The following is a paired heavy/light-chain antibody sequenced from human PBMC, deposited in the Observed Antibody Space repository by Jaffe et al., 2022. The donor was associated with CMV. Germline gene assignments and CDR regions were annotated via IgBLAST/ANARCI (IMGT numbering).Heavy chain of an antibody. CDR2: INPSGGST. CDR1: GYTFTSYY. J-gene: IGHJ5*02. CDR3: ARGHVQVTIFGVVPHAPNWFDP. Sequence: QVQLVQSGAEVKKPGASVKVSCKASGYTFTSYYMHWVRQAPGQGLEWMGIINPSGGSTSYAQKFQGRVTMTRDTSTSTVYMELSSLRSEDTAVYYCARGHVQVTIFGVVPHAPNWFDPWGQGTLVTVSS. D-gene: IGHD3-3*01. V-gene: IGHV1-46*01.
Light chain of an antibody. Sequence: DIQMTQSPSSLSASVGDRVTITCRASQSISSYLNWYQQKPGKAPKLLIYAASSLQSGVPSRFSGSGSGTDFTLTISSLQPEDFATYYCQQSYSFGPGTKVDIK. CDR2: AAS. CDR3: QQSYS. CDR1: QSISSY. V-gene: IGKV1-39*01. J-gene: IGKJ3*01.